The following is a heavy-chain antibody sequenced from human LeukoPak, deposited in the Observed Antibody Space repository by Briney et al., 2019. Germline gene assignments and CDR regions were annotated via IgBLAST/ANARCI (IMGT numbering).Heavy chain of an antibody. D-gene: IGHD2-15*01. CDR1: GFTFSDYW. J-gene: IGHJ4*02. CDR2: IKQDGSEK. V-gene: IGHV3-7*03. CDR3: ARDGGYCTGGSCYPTR. Sequence: PGGSLRLSCAASGFTFSDYWMTWVRQAPGKGLEWVANIKQDGSEKYYVDSVKGRFTISRDNAKNSLYLQMNSLRAEDTAVYYCARDGGYCTGGSCYPTRWGQGTLVTVSS.